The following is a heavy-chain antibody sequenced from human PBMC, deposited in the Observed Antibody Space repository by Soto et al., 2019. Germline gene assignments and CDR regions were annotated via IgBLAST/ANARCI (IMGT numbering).Heavy chain of an antibody. J-gene: IGHJ6*02. D-gene: IGHD1-26*01. Sequence: QVQLVQSGAEVKKPGASVKVSCKVSGYTLTELSMHWVRQAPGKGLEWMGGFDPEDGETIYAQKFQGRVNMTEDTSTDTAYMELSSLRSEDTAVYYCATDQVKWEGATASYYYGMDVWGQGTTVTVSS. V-gene: IGHV1-24*01. CDR2: FDPEDGET. CDR3: ATDQVKWEGATASYYYGMDV. CDR1: GYTLTELS.